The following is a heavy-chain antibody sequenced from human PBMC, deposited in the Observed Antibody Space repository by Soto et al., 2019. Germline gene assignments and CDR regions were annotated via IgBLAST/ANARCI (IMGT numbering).Heavy chain of an antibody. V-gene: IGHV4-59*01. Sequence: SETLSLTCTVSGGSISNYYWTCVRQPPGKGLQWIGYVYYSGSTNYNPSLESRVTISIDASKNQFSLKMKSVTAADTAVYYCVRDYLLTGFDPWGQGALVTVSS. CDR1: GGSISNYY. CDR2: VYYSGST. J-gene: IGHJ5*02. CDR3: VRDYLLTGFDP. D-gene: IGHD3-9*01.